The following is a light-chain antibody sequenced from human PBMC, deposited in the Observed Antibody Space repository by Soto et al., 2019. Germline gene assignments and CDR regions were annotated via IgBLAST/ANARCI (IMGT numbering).Light chain of an antibody. Sequence: QSALTQPASVSGSPGQSITISCTGTSSDVGGYNHVSWYQQHPGKVPKLMIYEVSNRPSGVSNRFSGSKSGNTASLTISGLQAEDEADYYCSSYTSSSTLVVFGGGTQLTVL. CDR2: EVS. J-gene: IGLJ2*01. CDR1: SSDVGGYNH. V-gene: IGLV2-14*01. CDR3: SSYTSSSTLVV.